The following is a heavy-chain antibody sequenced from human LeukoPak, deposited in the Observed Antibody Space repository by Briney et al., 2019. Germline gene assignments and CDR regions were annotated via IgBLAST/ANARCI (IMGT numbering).Heavy chain of an antibody. CDR3: PVDRSATFDF. Sequence: GPSLRLSCAASGFPFSYHGMHWVRQAPGEGLEWVARLVYDARSDYANSVKGRFSISRDDSKNTLFLDMSNLRVGDTALNYCPVDRSATFDFWGQGVLVTVSS. CDR1: GFPFSYHG. D-gene: IGHD6-19*01. V-gene: IGHV3-33*03. CDR2: LVYDARS. J-gene: IGHJ4*02.